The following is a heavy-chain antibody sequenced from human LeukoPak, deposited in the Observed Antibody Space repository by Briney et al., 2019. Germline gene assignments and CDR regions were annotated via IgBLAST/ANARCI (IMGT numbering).Heavy chain of an antibody. CDR2: ISYDGSNK. V-gene: IGHV3-30*18. Sequence: GGSLRLSCAASGFTFSSYGMHWVRQAPGKGLEWVAVISYDGSNKYYADSVKGRFTISRDNSKNTLYLQMNSLRAEDTAVYYCAKEGTPGWSYHYGMDVWGQGTTVTVSS. J-gene: IGHJ6*02. D-gene: IGHD6-19*01. CDR1: GFTFSSYG. CDR3: AKEGTPGWSYHYGMDV.